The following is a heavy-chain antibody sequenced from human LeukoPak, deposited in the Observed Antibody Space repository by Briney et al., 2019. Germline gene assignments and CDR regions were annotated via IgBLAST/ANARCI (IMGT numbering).Heavy chain of an antibody. CDR1: GGSISSYY. D-gene: IGHD6-19*01. V-gene: IGHV4-4*07. CDR2: IYTSGSS. CDR3: ARDISVAGSFLLFDY. Sequence: PSETLSLTCTVSGGSISSYYWSWIRQPAGKGLEWIGRIYTSGSSNSNPSLKGRVTMSADTSKNQFSLKLSSVTAADTAVYYCARDISVAGSFLLFDYWGQGTLVTVSS. J-gene: IGHJ4*02.